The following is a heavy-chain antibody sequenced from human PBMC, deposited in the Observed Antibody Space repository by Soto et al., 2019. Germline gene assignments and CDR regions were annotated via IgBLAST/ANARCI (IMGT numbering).Heavy chain of an antibody. J-gene: IGHJ4*02. V-gene: IGHV3-33*01. CDR1: GFTFSSYG. Sequence: GGSLRLSCAASGFTFSSYGMHWVRQAPGKGLEWVAVIWYDGSNKYYADSVKGRFTISRDNSKNTLYLQMNSLRAEDTAVYYCARSQYSGSYQALDYWGQGTLVTVSS. CDR2: IWYDGSNK. D-gene: IGHD1-26*01. CDR3: ARSQYSGSYQALDY.